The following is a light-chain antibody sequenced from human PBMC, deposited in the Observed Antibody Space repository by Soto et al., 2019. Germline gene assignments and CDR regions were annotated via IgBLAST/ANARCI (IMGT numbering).Light chain of an antibody. CDR1: SSDVGGYNY. Sequence: QSALTQPASVSGSPGQSITISCTGTSSDVGGYNYVSWYQQHPGKAPKLMIYEVSNRPSGVSNRFSGSKSGNTASLTISGLQAEDEADYYCSSYTSSSPVVXXGGTKLTVL. J-gene: IGLJ2*01. CDR2: EVS. V-gene: IGLV2-14*01. CDR3: SSYTSSSPVV.